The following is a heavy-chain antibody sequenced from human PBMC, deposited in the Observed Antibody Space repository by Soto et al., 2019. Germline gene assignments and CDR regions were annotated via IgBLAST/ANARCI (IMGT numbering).Heavy chain of an antibody. V-gene: IGHV1-18*01. CDR1: GYTFTSYG. Sequence: QVQLVQSGAEVKKPGASVKVSCKASGYTFTSYGISWVRQAPGQGLEWMGCISAYNGNTNYAQKLPSRVSMTKTTSTRTAYMELSSPKSDDAAVYYCARSGRGYSDYWCQRTMVTVSS. J-gene: IGHJ4*02. CDR3: ARSGRGYSDY. CDR2: ISAYNGNT. D-gene: IGHD5-12*01.